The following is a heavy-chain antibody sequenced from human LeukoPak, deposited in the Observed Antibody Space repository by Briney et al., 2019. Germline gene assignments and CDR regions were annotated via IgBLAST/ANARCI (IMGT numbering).Heavy chain of an antibody. V-gene: IGHV3-23*01. J-gene: IGHJ4*02. CDR3: AKDGYYYDSSGPLDY. CDR2: ISGSGGST. D-gene: IGHD3-22*01. CDR1: GCTFSSYA. Sequence: GWSLRLSCAASGCTFSSYAMSWVRQAPGKGLDGVSAISGSGGSTYYADSVKGRFTISRDNSKNTLYLQMNSLRPEDTDVYYCAKDGYYYDSSGPLDYWGQGPLVTVSS.